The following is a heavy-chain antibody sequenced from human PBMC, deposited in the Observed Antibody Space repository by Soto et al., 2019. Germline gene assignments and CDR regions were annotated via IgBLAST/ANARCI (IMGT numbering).Heavy chain of an antibody. CDR1: GDSVSSNSAA. Sequence: SQTLSLTCAISGDSVSSNSAAWNWIRQSPSRGLEWLGRTYYRSKWYNDYAVSVKSRITINPDTSKNQFSLQLNSVTPEDTAVYYCASVRSGFGGITIFGVVIPFDAFDIWGQGTMVTVSS. CDR2: TYYRSKWYN. J-gene: IGHJ3*02. V-gene: IGHV6-1*01. CDR3: ASVRSGFGGITIFGVVIPFDAFDI. D-gene: IGHD3-3*01.